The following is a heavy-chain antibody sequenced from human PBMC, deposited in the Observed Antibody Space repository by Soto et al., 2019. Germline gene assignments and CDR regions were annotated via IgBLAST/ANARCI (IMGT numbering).Heavy chain of an antibody. V-gene: IGHV3-23*01. CDR1: GFTFSSYA. Sequence: GGSLRLSCAASGFTFSSYAMSWVRQAPGKGLEWVSAISGSGGSTYYADSVKGRFTISRDNSKNTLYLQMNTLRAEDTALYYCAKDLEWLVGIDYWGQGALVTVSS. CDR3: AKDLEWLVGIDY. J-gene: IGHJ4*02. D-gene: IGHD3-3*01. CDR2: ISGSGGST.